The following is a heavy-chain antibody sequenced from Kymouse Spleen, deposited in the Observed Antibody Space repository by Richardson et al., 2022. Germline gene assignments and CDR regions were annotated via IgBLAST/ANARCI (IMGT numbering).Heavy chain of an antibody. V-gene: IGHV3-30*18. CDR2: ISYDGSNK. CDR1: GFTFSSYG. J-gene: IGHJ3*02. CDR3: AKDIVVVPAATADAFDI. Sequence: QVQLVESGGGVVQPGRSLRLSCAASGFTFSSYGMHWVRQAPGKGLEWVAVISYDGSNKYYADSVKGRFTISRDNSKNTLYLQMNSLRAEDTAVYYCAKDIVVVPAATADAFDIWGQGTMVTVSS. D-gene: IGHD2-2*02.